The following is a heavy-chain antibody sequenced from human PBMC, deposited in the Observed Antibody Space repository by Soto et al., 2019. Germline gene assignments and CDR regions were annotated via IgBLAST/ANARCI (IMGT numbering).Heavy chain of an antibody. Sequence: DVQLLESGGGLVQPEGSLRLSCAASGFTFTSYAMGWARQGPGKGLEWVAVVSTGGSTHYADSVRGRFTITRDNSKNTLSLQMNSLTAEDTGIYFCAKRRGAGGHFDYWGQGALVTVSS. V-gene: IGHV3-23*01. J-gene: IGHJ4*02. CDR1: GFTFTSYA. D-gene: IGHD2-15*01. CDR3: AKRRGAGGHFDY. CDR2: VSTGGST.